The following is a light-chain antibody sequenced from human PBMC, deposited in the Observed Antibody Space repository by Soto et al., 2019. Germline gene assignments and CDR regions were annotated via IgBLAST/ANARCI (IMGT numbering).Light chain of an antibody. CDR2: NNN. J-gene: IGLJ2*01. CDR3: AAWDDSLNGPL. Sequence: QSVLTQPPSASGTPEQRVTISCSGSSSNIGSHTVSWYQQFPGAAPKLLIYNNNQRPSGVPDRFSDSKSGTSASLAISGLQSEDEADYYCAAWDDSLNGPLFGGGTKLTVL. V-gene: IGLV1-44*01. CDR1: SSNIGSHT.